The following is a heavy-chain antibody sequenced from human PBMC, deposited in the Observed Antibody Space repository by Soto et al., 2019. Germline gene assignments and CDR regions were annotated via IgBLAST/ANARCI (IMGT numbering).Heavy chain of an antibody. CDR3: TRDPSGGAAAGNFDY. CDR1: GFTFDDYS. Sequence: GGSMRLSSPGSGFTFDDYSMTWFRQAPGKGLEWVGFIRSKAYGGTVEYAAAVRGRFTISRDDSTSIAYLQLNSLKTEDTAVYYCTRDPSGGAAAGNFDYWGQGTLVTVS. D-gene: IGHD6-13*01. J-gene: IGHJ4*02. CDR2: IRSKAYGGTV. V-gene: IGHV3-49*03.